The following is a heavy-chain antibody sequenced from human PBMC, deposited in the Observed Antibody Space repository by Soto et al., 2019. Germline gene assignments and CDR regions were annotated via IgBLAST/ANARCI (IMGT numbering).Heavy chain of an antibody. V-gene: IGHV3-33*01. Sequence: QVQLVESGGGVVQPGRSLRLSCAASGFIFTNHAMHWVRQAPGKGLEWVAQIWYDGSVKNYADSMKGRFTVSRDSPKNTLFLQMNSLRVEDTAVYYCAREGQRLVPYAFDIWGQGTLVTVSS. CDR3: AREGQRLVPYAFDI. CDR1: GFIFTNHA. D-gene: IGHD2-8*01. J-gene: IGHJ3*02. CDR2: IWYDGSVK.